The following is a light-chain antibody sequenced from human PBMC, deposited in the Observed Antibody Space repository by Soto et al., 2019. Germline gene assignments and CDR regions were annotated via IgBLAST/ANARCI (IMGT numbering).Light chain of an antibody. V-gene: IGLV2-8*01. Sequence: QSALTQPPSASGSPGQSVTISCTGTSSDVGGYNYVSWYQQHPGKAPKLMIYDVSKRPSGVPDRFSGSKSGNTASLTVSGLQAEDEADYYCSSYARSNVVFGGGTKLTVL. CDR3: SSYARSNVV. CDR1: SSDVGGYNY. CDR2: DVS. J-gene: IGLJ2*01.